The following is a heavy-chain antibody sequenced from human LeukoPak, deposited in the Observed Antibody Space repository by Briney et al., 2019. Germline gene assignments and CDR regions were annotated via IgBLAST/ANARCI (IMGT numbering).Heavy chain of an antibody. D-gene: IGHD3-10*01. V-gene: IGHV4-59*01. CDR1: GGSFSGYY. CDR2: IYYSGST. J-gene: IGHJ6*03. CDR3: AREGSAYYMDV. Sequence: SETLSLTCAVYGGSFSGYYWSWIRQPPGKGLEWIGYIYYSGSTNYNPSLKSRVTISVDTSKNQFSLKLSSVTAADTAVYYCAREGSAYYMDVWGKGTTVTISS.